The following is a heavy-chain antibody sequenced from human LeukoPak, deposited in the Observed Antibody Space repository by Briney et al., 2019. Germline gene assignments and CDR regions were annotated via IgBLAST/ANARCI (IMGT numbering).Heavy chain of an antibody. Sequence: PGGSLRLSCEVSGSMFRSYWMDWVRQAPGRGLEWVANINQDGSEKYFVDSVKGRFTISRDNAKNSLYLQMNSLRAEDTAVYYCSRALEVWGKGTTVTVSS. J-gene: IGHJ6*04. CDR1: GSMFRSYW. CDR2: INQDGSEK. V-gene: IGHV3-7*01. CDR3: SRALEV.